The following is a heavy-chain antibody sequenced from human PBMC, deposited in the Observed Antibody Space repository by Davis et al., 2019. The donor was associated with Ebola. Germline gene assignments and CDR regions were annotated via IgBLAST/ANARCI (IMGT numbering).Heavy chain of an antibody. J-gene: IGHJ5*02. D-gene: IGHD6-6*01. CDR3: ARAGYGQLSWFDP. Sequence: AASVTVSCKASGGTFSSYAISWVRQAPGQGLEWMGRIIPILGIANYAQQFQGRVTITADKSTSTAYMELNSLRSEDTAVYYCARAGYGQLSWFDPWGQGTLVTVSA. V-gene: IGHV1-69*04. CDR2: IIPILGIA. CDR1: GGTFSSYA.